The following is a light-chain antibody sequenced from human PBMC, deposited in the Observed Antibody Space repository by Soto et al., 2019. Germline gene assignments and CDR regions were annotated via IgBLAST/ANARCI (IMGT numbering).Light chain of an antibody. CDR1: SSNIGSSS. CDR3: AAWDVTLNGLYV. CDR2: NNN. V-gene: IGLV1-44*01. Sequence: QSVLTQPPSASGTPGQRVTISCSGSSSNIGSSSVNWYQQLPGTAPKLLIYNNNQWPSGVPDRFSGSKSGTSASLAISRLQSEDEADYYCAAWDVTLNGLYVFGTGTKVTVL. J-gene: IGLJ1*01.